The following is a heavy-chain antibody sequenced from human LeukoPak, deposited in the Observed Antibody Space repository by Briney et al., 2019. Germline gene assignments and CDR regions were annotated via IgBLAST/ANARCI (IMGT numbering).Heavy chain of an antibody. V-gene: IGHV3-15*01. CDR2: IKKQGDGGTT. D-gene: IGHD5-18*01. J-gene: IGHJ3*02. CDR3: APEGYSYGHHSLHM. Sequence: GGSLRLSCAASGIPFINAWMTWVRQAPGKGLEWVDRIKKQGDGGTTDYGAPVQGRFSISRDDSNSTLYLQMDSLKIEDTAVYYCAPEGYSYGHHSLHMWGQGTMVTVSS. CDR1: GIPFINAW.